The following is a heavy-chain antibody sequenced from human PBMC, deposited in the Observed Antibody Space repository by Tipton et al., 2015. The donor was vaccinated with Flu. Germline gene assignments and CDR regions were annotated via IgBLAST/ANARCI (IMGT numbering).Heavy chain of an antibody. V-gene: IGHV4-61*02. CDR2: IYTSGRT. D-gene: IGHD3-22*01. J-gene: IGHJ4*02. Sequence: TLSLTCTVSGGSISSGSYYWSWIRLPAGKGLEWIGRIYTSGRTNSNPSLKSRVTISVDTSKNQFSLTLSSVTAADTSVYYGARVRSYDDSSGYYYAFDYWGQGTLVTVSA. CDR3: ARVRSYDDSSGYYYAFDY. CDR1: GGSISSGSYY.